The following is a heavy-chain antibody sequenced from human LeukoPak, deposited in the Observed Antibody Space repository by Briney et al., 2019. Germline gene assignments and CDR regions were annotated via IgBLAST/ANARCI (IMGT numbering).Heavy chain of an antibody. J-gene: IGHJ3*02. Sequence: PGGSLRLSCEASGFTFSKTWMSWVRQAPGKGLEWVACIMEDGSVQKYVDSVRGRFTISRDNARNSLYLQMNSLRAEDTAVYYCARGHVTVSAHDDAFDIWGQGTMVTVSS. V-gene: IGHV3-7*01. CDR3: ARGHVTVSAHDDAFDI. CDR1: GFTFSKTW. CDR2: IMEDGSVQ. D-gene: IGHD5/OR15-5a*01.